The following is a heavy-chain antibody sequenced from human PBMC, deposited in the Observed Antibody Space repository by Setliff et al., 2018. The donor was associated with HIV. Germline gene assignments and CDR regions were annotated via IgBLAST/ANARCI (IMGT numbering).Heavy chain of an antibody. V-gene: IGHV3-30*18. J-gene: IGHJ4*02. CDR3: VKERWGPPVQF. Sequence: PGGSLRLSCAASGFTFSTHGMHWVRQAPGKGLECVALIYYDGSSQYYADSVKGRFTISRDNARNSLFLQMSSLTDEDTALYYCVKERWGPPVQFWGQGTQVTVSS. D-gene: IGHD4-4*01. CDR1: GFTFSTHG. CDR2: IYYDGSSQ.